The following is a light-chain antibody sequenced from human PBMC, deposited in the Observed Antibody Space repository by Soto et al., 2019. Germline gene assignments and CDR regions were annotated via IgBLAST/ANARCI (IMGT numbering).Light chain of an antibody. CDR2: GNS. CDR1: SSNIGAGYD. V-gene: IGLV1-40*01. J-gene: IGLJ1*01. Sequence: QSVLTQSPSVSGAPGQRVTISCTGSSSNIGAGYDVHWYQQLPGTAPNLLIYGNSNRPSGVPDRFSGSKSGTSASLAITGLQAEDEADDYCQSYDSSLSGYVFGTGTKGTV. CDR3: QSYDSSLSGYV.